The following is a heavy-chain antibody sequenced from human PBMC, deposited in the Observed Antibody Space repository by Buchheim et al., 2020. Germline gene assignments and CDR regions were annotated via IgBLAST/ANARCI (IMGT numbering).Heavy chain of an antibody. CDR3: ARNARPAVAGKNWFDP. J-gene: IGHJ5*02. V-gene: IGHV4-34*01. CDR2: INHSGST. D-gene: IGHD6-19*01. CDR1: GGSFSGYY. Sequence: QVQLQQWGAGLLKPSETLSLTCAVYGGSFSGYYWSWIRQPPGKGLEWIGEINHSGSTNYNPSLKSRVTISVEPSKNQFSLKLSSVTAADTAVYYCARNARPAVAGKNWFDPWGQGTL.